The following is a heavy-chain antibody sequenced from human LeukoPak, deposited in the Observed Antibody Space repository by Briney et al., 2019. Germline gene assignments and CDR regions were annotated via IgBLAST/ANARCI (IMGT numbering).Heavy chain of an antibody. Sequence: GASVKVSCKTSGYTFTDYFMHWVRQAPGQGGQGLEWMGWVTPNSGNTKYAQKFQGRVTMTRDTSISTAYMELSRLTSDDTAIYYCARIGVSGSYRDFDQWGQGTLVTVSS. CDR3: ARIGVSGSYRDFDQ. J-gene: IGHJ4*02. V-gene: IGHV1-2*02. CDR1: GYTFTDYF. CDR2: VTPNSGNT. D-gene: IGHD1-26*01.